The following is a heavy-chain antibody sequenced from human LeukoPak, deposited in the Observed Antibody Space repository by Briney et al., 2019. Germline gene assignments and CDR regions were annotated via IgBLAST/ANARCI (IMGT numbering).Heavy chain of an antibody. CDR2: ISAYNGNT. D-gene: IGHD6-6*01. J-gene: IGHJ3*02. V-gene: IGHV1-18*04. CDR1: GYTFTSYY. CDR3: ARFSEYSSSRGAFDI. Sequence: ASVKVSCKASGYTFTSYYMHWVRQAPGQGLEWMGWISAYNGNTNYAQKLQGRVTMTTDTSTSTAYMELRSLRSDDTAVYYCARFSEYSSSRGAFDIWGQGTMVTVSS.